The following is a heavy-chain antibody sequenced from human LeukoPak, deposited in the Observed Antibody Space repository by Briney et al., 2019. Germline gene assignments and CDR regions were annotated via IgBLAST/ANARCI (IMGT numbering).Heavy chain of an antibody. D-gene: IGHD3-16*02. CDR3: ARGVRMITFGGVIAQTKIYFDY. V-gene: IGHV4-61*02. CDR2: IYTSGST. Sequence: SETLSLTCTVSGGSITSGSYYWTWIRQPAGKGLEWIGRIYTSGSTNYNPALKSRVTISVDTSKNQFSLKLSSVTAADTAVYYCARGVRMITFGGVIAQTKIYFDYWGQGTLVTVSS. CDR1: GGSITSGSYY. J-gene: IGHJ4*02.